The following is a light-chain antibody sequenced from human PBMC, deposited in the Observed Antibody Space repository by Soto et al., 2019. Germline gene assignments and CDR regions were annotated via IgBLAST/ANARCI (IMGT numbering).Light chain of an antibody. CDR2: VAS. J-gene: IGKJ1*01. CDR3: QQYNNWPWT. V-gene: IGKV3-15*01. Sequence: EIVLTQSPAALYLSPGERATLSCRASQSVSSNLAWHQQKPGQAPRLLIYVASTRATGIPDRFSSNGSGTEFTLTISSLQSEDFAVYYCQQYNNWPWTFGQGTKVEIK. CDR1: QSVSSN.